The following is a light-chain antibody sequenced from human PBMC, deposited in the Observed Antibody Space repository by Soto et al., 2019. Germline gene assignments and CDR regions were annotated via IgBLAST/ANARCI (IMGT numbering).Light chain of an antibody. CDR2: ENN. CDR1: SSNIGAGYD. Sequence: QSVLTQPPSVSEAPGQRVTISCTGSSSNIGAGYDAHWYQQVPGTAPKLLIYENNNRPSGVPDRFSGSKSGTSASLAITGLQAEDEAEYYCPSYDSSLSGYVFGTGTKLTVL. J-gene: IGLJ1*01. CDR3: PSYDSSLSGYV. V-gene: IGLV1-40*01.